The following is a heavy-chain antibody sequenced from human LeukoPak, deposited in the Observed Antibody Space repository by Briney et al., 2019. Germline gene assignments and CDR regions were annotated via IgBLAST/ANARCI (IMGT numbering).Heavy chain of an antibody. CDR3: ARDPYYDFWSGDGMDV. Sequence: GGSLRLSCAASGFTFDDYAMHWVRQAPGKGLEWVSGISWNSGSIGYADSVKGRFTISRDNAKNSLYLQMNSLRDEDTAVYYCARDPYYDFWSGDGMDVWGQGTTVTVSS. CDR1: GFTFDDYA. CDR2: ISWNSGSI. J-gene: IGHJ6*02. V-gene: IGHV3-9*01. D-gene: IGHD3-3*01.